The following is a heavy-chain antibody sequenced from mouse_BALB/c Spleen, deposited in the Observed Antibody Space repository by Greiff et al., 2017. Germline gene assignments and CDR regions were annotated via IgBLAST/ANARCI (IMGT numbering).Heavy chain of an antibody. D-gene: IGHD1-1*01. Sequence: EVKLVESGAELVKPGASVKLSCTASGFNIKDTYMHWVKQRPEQGLEWIGRIDPANGNTKYDPKFQGKATITADTSSNTAYLQLSSLTSEDTAVYYCARHGSIFAYWGQGTLVTVSA. CDR1: GFNIKDTY. V-gene: IGHV14-3*02. J-gene: IGHJ3*01. CDR3: ARHGSIFAY. CDR2: IDPANGNT.